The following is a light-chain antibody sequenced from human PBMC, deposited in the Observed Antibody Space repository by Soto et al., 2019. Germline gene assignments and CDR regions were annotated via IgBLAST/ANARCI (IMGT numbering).Light chain of an antibody. V-gene: IGLV2-23*02. CDR2: EVT. CDR1: SSDVGSYNV. J-gene: IGLJ2*01. CDR3: SSYAGSDFVV. Sequence: QSALTQSASVSGSPGQSITISCTGTSSDVGSYNVVSWYQNHPGKAPKPIIYEVTERPSGVSNRFSGSKSGNTAYLTISGLQAEDEADYYCSSYAGSDFVVFGGGTKLTVL.